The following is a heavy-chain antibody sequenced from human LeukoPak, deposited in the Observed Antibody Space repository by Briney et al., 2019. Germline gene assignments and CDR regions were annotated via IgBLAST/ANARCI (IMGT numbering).Heavy chain of an antibody. Sequence: PSETLSLTCAVYGGSFSGYYWSWIRQPPGKGLEWIGEINHSGSTNYNPSLKSRVTISVDTSKNQFSLKLSSVTAADTAVYYCARERKLYVVVPAARELDYWAREPWSPSPQ. J-gene: IGHJ4*02. CDR1: GGSFSGYY. CDR2: INHSGST. V-gene: IGHV4-34*01. D-gene: IGHD2-2*01. CDR3: ARERKLYVVVPAARELDY.